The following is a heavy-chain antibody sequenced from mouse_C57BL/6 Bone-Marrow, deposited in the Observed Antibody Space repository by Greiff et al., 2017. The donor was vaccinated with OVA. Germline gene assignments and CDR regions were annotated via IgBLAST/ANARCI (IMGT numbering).Heavy chain of an antibody. CDR3: ARDEDYSKTSYWDFEV. Sequence: QVQLQQSDAELVKPGASVKISCKVSGYTFTDHTIHWMKQRPEQGLEWIGYIYPRDGSTKYNAKFKGKATLTADKSSSTAYMQLDSLTSDGSAVYVGARDEDYSKTSYWDFEVWGKGTTVTVSS. V-gene: IGHV1-78*01. D-gene: IGHD2-5*01. CDR2: IYPRDGST. CDR1: GYTFTDHT. J-gene: IGHJ1*03.